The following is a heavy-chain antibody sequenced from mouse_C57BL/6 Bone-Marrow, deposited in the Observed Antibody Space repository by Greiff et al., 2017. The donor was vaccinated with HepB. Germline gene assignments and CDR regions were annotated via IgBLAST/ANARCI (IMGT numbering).Heavy chain of an antibody. Sequence: EVQLQQSGAELVRPGASVKLSCTASGFTIKDYYMHWVKQRPEQGLEWIGRIDPEDGDTEYAPKFQGKATMTADTSSNTADLQLSSLTSEDTAVYYCTTSSSGYYFDYWGQGTTLTVSS. D-gene: IGHD3-2*02. V-gene: IGHV14-1*01. CDR3: TTSSSGYYFDY. J-gene: IGHJ2*01. CDR2: IDPEDGDT. CDR1: GFTIKDYY.